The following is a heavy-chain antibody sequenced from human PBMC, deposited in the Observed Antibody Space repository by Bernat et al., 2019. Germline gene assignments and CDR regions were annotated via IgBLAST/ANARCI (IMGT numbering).Heavy chain of an antibody. J-gene: IGHJ4*02. CDR1: GFTFNNYG. D-gene: IGHD6-13*01. Sequence: QVQLVDSGGGVVQPGRSLRLSCAASGFTFNNYGMHWVCQVPGKGLEWVAVIWYDGNNKYYADSVKGRFTISRDNSKNTLYLQMNSLGAEDTAVYYCARLGSSWSFDYWGQGTLVTVSS. CDR2: IWYDGNNK. V-gene: IGHV3-33*01. CDR3: ARLGSSWSFDY.